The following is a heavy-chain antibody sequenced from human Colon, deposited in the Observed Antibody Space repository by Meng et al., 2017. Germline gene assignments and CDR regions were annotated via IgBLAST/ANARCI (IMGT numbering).Heavy chain of an antibody. J-gene: IGHJ4*02. Sequence: GQRLGPGPGLVKPSGTLFLTCAVSGGSITTNSFWSWVRQSPEKGLEWIGQIDHRGDPYYNPSLKSRVTMSVDRSKSQVSLQLTSVTAADTAVYYCARHGGYYQDYWGQGTLVTVSS. V-gene: IGHV4-4*02. D-gene: IGHD4-23*01. CDR1: GGSITTNSF. CDR3: ARHGGYYQDY. CDR2: IDHRGDP.